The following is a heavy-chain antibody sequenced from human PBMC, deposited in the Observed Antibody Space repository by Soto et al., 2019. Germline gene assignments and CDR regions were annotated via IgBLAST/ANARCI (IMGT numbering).Heavy chain of an antibody. CDR3: AREVRWNSGFPDV. V-gene: IGHV3-74*01. J-gene: IGHJ6*02. D-gene: IGHD1-7*01. CDR1: GFTFSGYW. CDR2: INSDGSST. Sequence: GGSLRLSCAASGFTFSGYWMHWVRQAPGKGLVWVSRINSDGSSTSYADSVKGRFTISRDNAKNTLYLQMNSLRAEDTAVYYCAREVRWNSGFPDVWGQGTTVTVSS.